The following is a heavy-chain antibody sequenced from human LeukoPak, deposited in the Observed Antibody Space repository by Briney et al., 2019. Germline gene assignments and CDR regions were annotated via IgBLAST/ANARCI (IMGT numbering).Heavy chain of an antibody. CDR3: ARDDVEGIAEA. Sequence: ASVNVSCKSSGYTFTSYGISWVRQAPGQGLEGMGWISAYNGNTNYAQKLQVRVTITTDTSTSTAYMELRTLSSADTAVYYCARDDVEGIAEAWGQGTLVTVSS. D-gene: IGHD6-13*01. J-gene: IGHJ5*02. CDR1: GYTFTSYG. CDR2: ISAYNGNT. V-gene: IGHV1-18*01.